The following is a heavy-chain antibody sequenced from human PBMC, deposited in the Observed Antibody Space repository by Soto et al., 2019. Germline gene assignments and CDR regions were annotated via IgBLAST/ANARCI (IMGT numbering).Heavy chain of an antibody. CDR3: ARHRHPRGTVGATSPLDP. CDR1: GFSVSSNY. V-gene: IGHV3-53*01. J-gene: IGHJ5*02. CDR2: HYSGGST. D-gene: IGHD1-26*01. Sequence: GSLRLSCATSGFSVSSNYLSWVRQAPGKGLEWVSVHYSGGSTYYADSVQGRFTISRDKSNNTLYLQMRRVRAEDTAVYFCARHRHPRGTVGATSPLDPWGQGTQVTVS.